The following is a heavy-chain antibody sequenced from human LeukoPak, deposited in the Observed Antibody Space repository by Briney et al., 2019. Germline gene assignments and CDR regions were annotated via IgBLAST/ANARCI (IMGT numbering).Heavy chain of an antibody. CDR1: GGSINSYY. CDR3: ARGRYCSGGSCYDSDWFDP. CDR2: IHYTGST. D-gene: IGHD2-15*01. V-gene: IGHV4-59*12. J-gene: IGHJ5*02. Sequence: SETLSLTCTVSGGSINSYYWSWIRQPPGKGLESIGYIHYTGSTNYNPSLKSRVTMSVDPSKNHFSLNLISVTAADTAVYFCARGRYCSGGSCYDSDWFDPWGQGTLVTVSS.